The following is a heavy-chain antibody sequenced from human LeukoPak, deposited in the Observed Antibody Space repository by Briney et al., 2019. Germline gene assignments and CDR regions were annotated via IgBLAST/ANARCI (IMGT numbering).Heavy chain of an antibody. Sequence: GGSLRLSCAASGFTFSNYAMSWVRQAPGRGLEWVSAISGSSGLTYYADSVKGRFTMSRDNSKNTLFLQMNSLRAEDTAVYYCARRGESTSYGDYRFDYWGQGTLVTVSS. CDR1: GFTFSNYA. CDR2: ISGSSGLT. J-gene: IGHJ4*02. V-gene: IGHV3-23*01. CDR3: ARRGESTSYGDYRFDY. D-gene: IGHD4-17*01.